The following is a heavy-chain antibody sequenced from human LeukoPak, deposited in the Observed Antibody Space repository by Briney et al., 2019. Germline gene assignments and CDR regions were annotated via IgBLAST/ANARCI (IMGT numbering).Heavy chain of an antibody. J-gene: IGHJ3*02. D-gene: IGHD6-19*01. CDR2: ISYDGSTK. CDR1: GLTFSSYA. CDR3: ARERGIVSGWYPDVFEI. Sequence: PGGSLRLSCAASGLTFSSYAMHWVRQAPGKGLEWVAVISYDGSTKYYADSVKGRFTISRDNSKNTLYLQMNSLRAEDTAVYYCARERGIVSGWYPDVFEIWGQGTMFTVSS. V-gene: IGHV3-30*04.